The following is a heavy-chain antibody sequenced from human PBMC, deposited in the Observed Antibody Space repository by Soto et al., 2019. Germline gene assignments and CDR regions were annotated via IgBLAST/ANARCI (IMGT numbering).Heavy chain of an antibody. J-gene: IGHJ4*02. CDR3: ARLTLAHDSSGYHIFDY. V-gene: IGHV1-2*04. CDR2: INPNSGGT. Sequence: GASVKVSCKASGYTFTGYYMHWVRQAPGQGLEWMGWINPNSGGTNYAQKFQGWVTMTRDTSISTAYMELSRLRSDDSAMYYCARLTLAHDSSGYHIFDYWGLGTLVTVSS. CDR1: GYTFTGYY. D-gene: IGHD3-22*01.